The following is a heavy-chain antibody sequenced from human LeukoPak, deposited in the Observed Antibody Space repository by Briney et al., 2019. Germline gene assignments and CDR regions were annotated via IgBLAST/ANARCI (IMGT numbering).Heavy chain of an antibody. J-gene: IGHJ4*02. Sequence: ASVKVSCKASGYTFTSYYMHWVRQAPGQGLEWMGIINPSGGSTSYAQKFQGRVTMTRDMSTSTVYMELSSLRSEDTAVYHCARGPDYYDSSGLGDYWGQGTLVTVSS. CDR3: ARGPDYYDSSGLGDY. D-gene: IGHD3-22*01. V-gene: IGHV1-46*01. CDR1: GYTFTSYY. CDR2: INPSGGST.